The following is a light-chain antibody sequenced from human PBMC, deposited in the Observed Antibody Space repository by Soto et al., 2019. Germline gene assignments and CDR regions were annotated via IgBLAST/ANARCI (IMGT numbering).Light chain of an antibody. CDR1: SSDIGPYNY. Sequence: QSDLTQPASVSGSPGQSITISCTGTSSDIGPYNYVSWYQQHPGKAPKLIIYEVTNRPSGVSHRFSGSKSGTTASLTISGLQTEDEAHFYCSSYTTSSTVVFGGGTKLTVL. CDR3: SSYTTSSTVV. CDR2: EVT. V-gene: IGLV2-14*01. J-gene: IGLJ3*02.